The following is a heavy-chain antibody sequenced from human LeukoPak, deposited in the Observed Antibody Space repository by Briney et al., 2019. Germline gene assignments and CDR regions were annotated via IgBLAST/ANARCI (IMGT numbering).Heavy chain of an antibody. J-gene: IGHJ4*02. V-gene: IGHV1-46*01. CDR2: INPSGGST. Sequence: ASVKVSCKASGYTFTSYYMHWVRQAPGQGLEWMGIINPSGGSTSYAQKFQGRDTMTRDTSTSAVYMELSSLRSEDTAVYYCARDRYCSGGSCSYLLDYWGQGTLVTVSS. D-gene: IGHD2-15*01. CDR1: GYTFTSYY. CDR3: ARDRYCSGGSCSYLLDY.